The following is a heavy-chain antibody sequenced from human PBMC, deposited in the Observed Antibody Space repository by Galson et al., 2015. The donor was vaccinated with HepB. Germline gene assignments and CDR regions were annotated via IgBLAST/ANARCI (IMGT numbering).Heavy chain of an antibody. Sequence: SLRLSCAASGFTFNTYAMSWVRQAPGKGLEWVSAISGSGGSTSYADSVKGRFTISRDNSKNTLCLQMNSLRAEDTAVYYCARKVYSGSGPFYDLFDYWGQGTLVTVSS. CDR2: ISGSGGST. J-gene: IGHJ4*02. D-gene: IGHD3-10*01. CDR1: GFTFNTYA. V-gene: IGHV3-23*01. CDR3: ARKVYSGSGPFYDLFDY.